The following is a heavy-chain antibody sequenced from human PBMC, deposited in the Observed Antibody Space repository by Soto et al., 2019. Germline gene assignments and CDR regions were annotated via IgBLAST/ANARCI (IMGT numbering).Heavy chain of an antibody. J-gene: IGHJ5*02. V-gene: IGHV4-34*01. D-gene: IGHD2-8*01. CDR1: GGSFSGYY. CDR2: LNHSGST. Sequence: QVQLQQWGAGLLKPSETLSLTCAVYGGSFSGYYWSWIRQPPGKGLEWIGELNHSGSTNYNPSLESRVTISVDTSKNQFSLKLSSVTAAVTAVYYCARGGDDCTNGVCYIGWFDPWGQGTLVTVSS. CDR3: ARGGDDCTNGVCYIGWFDP.